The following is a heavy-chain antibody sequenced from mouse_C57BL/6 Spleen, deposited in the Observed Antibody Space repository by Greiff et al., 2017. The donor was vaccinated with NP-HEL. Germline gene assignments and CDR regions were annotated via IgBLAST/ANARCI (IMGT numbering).Heavy chain of an antibody. V-gene: IGHV2-5*01. J-gene: IGHJ4*01. CDR2: IWRGGST. CDR3: AKKGPSTGTRGAMDY. Sequence: QVQLKQSGPGLVQPSQSLSITCTVSGFSLTSYGVHWVRQSPGKGLEWLGVIWRGGSTDYNAAFMSRLSITKDNSKSQVFFKMNSLQADDTAIYYCAKKGPSTGTRGAMDYWGQGTSVTVSS. D-gene: IGHD4-1*02. CDR1: GFSLTSYG.